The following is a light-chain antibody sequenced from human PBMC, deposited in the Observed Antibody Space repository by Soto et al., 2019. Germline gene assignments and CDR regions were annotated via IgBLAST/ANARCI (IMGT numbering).Light chain of an antibody. CDR3: QKYNNAPFT. V-gene: IGKV1-27*01. CDR2: AAS. Sequence: DIQMTQSPSSLSASVGDRVTITCRASQGISNYLAWYQQKPGKVPKLLIYAASTLQSGVPSRFSGSGSGTDFTLTSTRLQPEDVPKYFSQKYNNAPFTFGPGTKVDI. CDR1: QGISNY. J-gene: IGKJ3*01.